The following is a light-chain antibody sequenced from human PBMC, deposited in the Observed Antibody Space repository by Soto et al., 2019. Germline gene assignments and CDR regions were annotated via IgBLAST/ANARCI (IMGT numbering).Light chain of an antibody. J-gene: IGKJ1*01. CDR1: QSVSSN. CDR2: GAS. Sequence: EIVMTQSPATLSVSPGERATLSCRASQSVSSNLAWYQQKPGQAPRLLIYGASTRATGIPARFSGSGSGTEFTLTISILQSEDFAVYYCQQYNNLPGTFGQGTKVEIK. V-gene: IGKV3-15*01. CDR3: QQYNNLPGT.